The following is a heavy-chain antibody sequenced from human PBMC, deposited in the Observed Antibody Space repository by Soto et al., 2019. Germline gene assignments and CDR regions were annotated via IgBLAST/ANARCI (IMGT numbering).Heavy chain of an antibody. V-gene: IGHV4-31*11. CDR1: GGSISSCGYY. CDR2: IYYSGGT. CDR3: ARVANWWIPLNDVMDF. Sequence: TLPLTCAVSGGSISSCGYYWSWIRQHPGKGLEWIGYIYYSGGTYYNPSLKSRVTISVDTSKNQFSLKLSSVTAADTAVYYCARVANWWIPLNDVMDFCGQGTTVTGSS. J-gene: IGHJ6*02. D-gene: IGHD5-18*01.